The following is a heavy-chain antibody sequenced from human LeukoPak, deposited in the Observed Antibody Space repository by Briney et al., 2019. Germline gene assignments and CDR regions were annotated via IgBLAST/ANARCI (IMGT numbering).Heavy chain of an antibody. D-gene: IGHD6-13*01. CDR3: AKDLTLSSTWYYFDC. V-gene: IGHV3-33*06. CDR2: IVNDGSIQ. J-gene: IGHJ4*02. CDR1: GFTFSSYG. Sequence: PGRSLRLSCAPSGFTFSSYGMHWVRQAPGRGLEWVALIVNDGSIQHYADSVKGRFTISRDSSKNTLYLQMNSLRAGDTAIYYCAKDLTLSSTWYYFDCWGQGTLVTVSS.